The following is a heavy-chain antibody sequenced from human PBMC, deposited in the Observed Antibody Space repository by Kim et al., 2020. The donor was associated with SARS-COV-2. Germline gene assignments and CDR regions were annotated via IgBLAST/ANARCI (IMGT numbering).Heavy chain of an antibody. CDR1: GYTFTEYA. CDR2: INGATGNT. Sequence: ASVKVSCKTSGYTFTEYAVHWVRQAPGQRLEWMGWINGATGNTEYSQNFQGRVTFTRDTSASTAYMELSSLRSEDTAMYFCGRSFRLDTCDFWGQGTMVTVSS. D-gene: IGHD2-21*02. V-gene: IGHV1-3*01. J-gene: IGHJ3*01. CDR3: GRSFRLDTCDF.